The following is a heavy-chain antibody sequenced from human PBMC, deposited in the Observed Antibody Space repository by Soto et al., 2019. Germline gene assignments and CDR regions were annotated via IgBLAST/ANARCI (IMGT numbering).Heavy chain of an antibody. D-gene: IGHD3-16*01. CDR3: AIYTSSFSYVDF. Sequence: QVQLEQSGAEVKKPGASVKVSCKASGYKFTNHDINWVRQASGQGLEWMGWMNPDSGKTEYVRKFQDRVTFTRDTASNAAYMELSGLRAEDTAIYFWAIYTSSFSYVDFWGQGTLVTVS. CDR1: GYKFTNHD. J-gene: IGHJ4*02. CDR2: MNPDSGKT. V-gene: IGHV1-8*01.